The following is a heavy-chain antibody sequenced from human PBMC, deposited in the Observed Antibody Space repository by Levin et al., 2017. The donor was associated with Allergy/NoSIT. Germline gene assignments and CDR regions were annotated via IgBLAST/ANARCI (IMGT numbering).Heavy chain of an antibody. CDR2: MYYSGSP. Sequence: SETLSLICTASGGSTTSYYWSWIRQPPGKGLEWIGYMYYSGSPHYNPSLKSRVTISIDTSRNQLSLNLNSVTAADTAVYYCGRGEEYCTGAVCYQHWGQGTLVTVSS. CDR1: GGSTTSYY. D-gene: IGHD2-8*02. J-gene: IGHJ1*01. V-gene: IGHV4-59*01. CDR3: GRGEEYCTGAVCYQH.